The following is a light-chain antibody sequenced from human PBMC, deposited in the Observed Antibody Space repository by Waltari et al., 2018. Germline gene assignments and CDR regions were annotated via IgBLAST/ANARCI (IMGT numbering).Light chain of an antibody. CDR3: QQSYSTPVT. CDR1: QSISSY. J-gene: IGKJ4*01. CDR2: AAS. Sequence: IQMTQSPSPLSATVGNRVTITFRASQSISSYLNGYQQKPGKAPKLLIYAASSLQSGVPSRFSGSGSGTDFTLTISSRQPEDFATYYCQQSYSTPVTFGGGTKVEIK. V-gene: IGKV1-39*01.